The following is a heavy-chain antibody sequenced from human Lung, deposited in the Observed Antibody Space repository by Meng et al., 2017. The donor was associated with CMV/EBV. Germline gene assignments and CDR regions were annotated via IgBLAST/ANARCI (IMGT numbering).Heavy chain of an antibody. D-gene: IGHD6-13*01. CDR1: GYPFTSYS. CDR3: ASLGARYSSSWQINY. Sequence: SGYPFTSYSIGWVRQAPGQGLEWMGWISTYNGNTNYAQKLQGRVTMTTDTSTSTAYMELRSLRSDDTAVYYCASLGARYSSSWQINYWGQGTLVTVSS. CDR2: ISTYNGNT. V-gene: IGHV1-18*01. J-gene: IGHJ4*02.